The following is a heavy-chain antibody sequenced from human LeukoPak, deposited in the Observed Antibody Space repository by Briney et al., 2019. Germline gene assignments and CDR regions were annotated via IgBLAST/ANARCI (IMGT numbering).Heavy chain of an antibody. CDR2: SLPNFGTA. D-gene: IGHD2-2*01. CDR3: ARDSSCSSTSCYGPLDY. J-gene: IGHJ4*02. CDR1: GGTYCTYA. Sequence: ASVKVSCKASGGTYCTYATIGVPQAPGQGVEWRGGSLPNFGTANYAQKFQGRVTITADESTSKAYMELSSLRSEDTAVYYCARDSSCSSTSCYGPLDYWGQGTLVTVSS. V-gene: IGHV1-69*13.